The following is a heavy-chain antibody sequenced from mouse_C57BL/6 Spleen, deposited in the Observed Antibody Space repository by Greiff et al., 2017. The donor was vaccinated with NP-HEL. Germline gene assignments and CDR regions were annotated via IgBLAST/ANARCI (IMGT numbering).Heavy chain of an antibody. CDR2: ISDGGSYT. J-gene: IGHJ4*01. V-gene: IGHV5-4*01. D-gene: IGHD2-3*01. Sequence: EVQGVESGGGLVKPGGSLKLSCAASGFTFSSYAMSWVRQTPEKRLEWVATISDGGSYTYYPENVKGRFTISRDNAKNKLYLQMSHLKSEDTAMYYCARGWLLHAMDYWGQGTSVTVSS. CDR1: GFTFSSYA. CDR3: ARGWLLHAMDY.